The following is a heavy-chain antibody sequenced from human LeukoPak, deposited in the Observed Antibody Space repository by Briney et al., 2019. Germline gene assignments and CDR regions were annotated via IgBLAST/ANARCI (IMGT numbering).Heavy chain of an antibody. CDR3: AKAAKYQLLLFDY. CDR1: GFTFSSYA. CDR2: ISYDGSNK. D-gene: IGHD2-2*01. V-gene: IGHV3-30*07. J-gene: IGHJ4*02. Sequence: GRSLRLSCAASGFTFSSYAMHWVRQAPGKGLEWVAVISYDGSNKYYADSVKGRFTISRDNSKNTLYLQMNSLRAEDTAVYYCAKAAKYQLLLFDYWGQGTLVTVSS.